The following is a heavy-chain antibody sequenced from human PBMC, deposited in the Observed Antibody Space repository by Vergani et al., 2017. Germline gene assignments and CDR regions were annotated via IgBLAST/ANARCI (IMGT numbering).Heavy chain of an antibody. Sequence: VQLVESGGGVVQPGRSLRLSCAASGFTFSSYAMSWVRQAPGKGLEWVSAISGSGGSTYYADSVKGRFTISRDNSKNTLYLQMNSLRAEETSVYYCAKRGGPQWLDYYGMDVWGQGTTVTVSS. CDR3: AKRGGPQWLDYYGMDV. CDR2: ISGSGGST. CDR1: GFTFSSYA. J-gene: IGHJ6*02. V-gene: IGHV3-23*04. D-gene: IGHD6-19*01.